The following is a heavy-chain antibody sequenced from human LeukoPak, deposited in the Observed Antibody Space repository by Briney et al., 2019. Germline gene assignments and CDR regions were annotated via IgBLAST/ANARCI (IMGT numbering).Heavy chain of an antibody. J-gene: IGHJ3*02. CDR1: GYIFTGYY. CDR3: ARDHRPSTVLRFLEWLLLGAFDI. Sequence: GASVKVSCKASGYIFTGYYMHWVRQAPGQGLEWMGWINPNSGGTNYAQKFQGRVTMTRDTSISTAYMELSRLRSDDTAVYYCARDHRPSTVLRFLEWLLLGAFDIWGQGTMVTVSS. CDR2: INPNSGGT. D-gene: IGHD3-3*01. V-gene: IGHV1-2*02.